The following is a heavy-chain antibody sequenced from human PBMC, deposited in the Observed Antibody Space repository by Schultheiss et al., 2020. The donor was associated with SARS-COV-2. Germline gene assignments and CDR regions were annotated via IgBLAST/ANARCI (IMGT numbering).Heavy chain of an antibody. V-gene: IGHV3-33*08. CDR1: GFTFNTYA. Sequence: GESLKISCAASGFTFNTYAMSWVRQAPGRGLEWVAVIWYDGSNKYYADSVKGRFTISRDNSKNTLYLQMNSLRAEDTAVYYCARDFESRITIFGVDQWGWFDYWGQGTLVTVSS. CDR3: ARDFESRITIFGVDQWGWFDY. D-gene: IGHD3-3*01. J-gene: IGHJ4*02. CDR2: IWYDGSNK.